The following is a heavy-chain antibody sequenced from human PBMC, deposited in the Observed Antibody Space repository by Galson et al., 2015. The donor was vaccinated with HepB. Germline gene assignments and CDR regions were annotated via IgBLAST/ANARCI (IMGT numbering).Heavy chain of an antibody. CDR2: IIPIFGTA. CDR1: GGTFSSYA. V-gene: IGHV1-69*13. D-gene: IGHD6-6*01. CDR3: ARGNWVGSSSRWRAPNPLYYFDY. J-gene: IGHJ4*02. Sequence: SVKVSCKASGGTFSSYAISWVRQAPGQGLEWMGGIIPIFGTANYAQKFQGRVTITADESTSTAYMELSSLRSEDTAVYYCARGNWVGSSSRWRAPNPLYYFDYWGQGTLVTVSS.